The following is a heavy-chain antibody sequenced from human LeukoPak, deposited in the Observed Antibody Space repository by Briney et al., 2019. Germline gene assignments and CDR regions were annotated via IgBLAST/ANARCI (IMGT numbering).Heavy chain of an antibody. Sequence: ASVKVSCKAPGGTFSSYAISWVRQAPGQGLEWMGGIIPIFGTANYAQKFQGRVTITADESTSTAYMELSSLRSEDTAVYYCAKEARDTVTIDYWGQGTLVTVSS. J-gene: IGHJ4*02. CDR3: AKEARDTVTIDY. V-gene: IGHV1-69*13. D-gene: IGHD4-17*01. CDR1: GGTFSSYA. CDR2: IIPIFGTA.